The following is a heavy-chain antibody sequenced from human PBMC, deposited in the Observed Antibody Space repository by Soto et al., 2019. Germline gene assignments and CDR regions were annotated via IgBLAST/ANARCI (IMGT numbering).Heavy chain of an antibody. J-gene: IGHJ5*02. CDR3: ARLGYDFWSGYYRNWFDP. V-gene: IGHV4-59*08. CDR1: GGSIISYY. D-gene: IGHD3-3*01. CDR2: IYYSGST. Sequence: PSETLSLTCTVSGGSIISYYWIWIRQPPGKGLEWIGYIYYSGSTNYNPSLKSRVTISVDTSKNQFSLKLSSVTAADTAVYYCARLGYDFWSGYYRNWFDPWGQGTLVTVSS.